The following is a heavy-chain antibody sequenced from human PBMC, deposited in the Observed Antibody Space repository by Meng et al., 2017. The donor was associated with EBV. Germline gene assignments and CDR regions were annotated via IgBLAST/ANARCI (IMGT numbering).Heavy chain of an antibody. CDR1: GGPFRYYA. Sequence: QVQLLQSAAEVKKPGSSVKVSCKTSGGPFRYYAISWVRQAPGQGLEWLGGFFPRLGAPNYAQKFHGRVKITADESTSTHYMDLSSLRSEDTAIYYCASESGRGYTPDYWGQGTLVTVSS. CDR2: FFPRLGAP. V-gene: IGHV1-69*01. CDR3: ASESGRGYTPDY. D-gene: IGHD3-10*01. J-gene: IGHJ4*02.